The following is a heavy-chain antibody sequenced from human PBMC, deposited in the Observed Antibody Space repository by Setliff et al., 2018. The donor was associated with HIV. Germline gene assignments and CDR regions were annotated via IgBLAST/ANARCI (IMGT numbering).Heavy chain of an antibody. CDR2: IAYSGTTMYF. J-gene: IGHJ4*02. CDR3: ARGPPFAY. Sequence: SETLSLTCIVSGGSFIGSSFQSTWIRQAPGKGLEWIGDIAYSGTTMYFNYNPSLESRLSLSEDTSRHQFSLKLTSVTADDTGIYYCARGPPFAYWGQGLLVTVSS. CDR1: GGSFIGSSFQ. V-gene: IGHV4-39*07.